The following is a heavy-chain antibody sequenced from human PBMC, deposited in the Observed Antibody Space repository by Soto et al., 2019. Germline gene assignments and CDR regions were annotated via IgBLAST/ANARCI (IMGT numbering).Heavy chain of an antibody. V-gene: IGHV1-69*13. D-gene: IGHD6-13*01. Sequence: VASVKVSCKASGGTFSCYAIRWVRQAPGQGLEWMGGIIPIFGTANYAQKFQGRVTITADESTSTAYMELSSLRSEDTAVYYCARGGMAAAGHLYYYYGMDVWGQGTTVTVSS. J-gene: IGHJ6*02. CDR3: ARGGMAAAGHLYYYYGMDV. CDR1: GGTFSCYA. CDR2: IIPIFGTA.